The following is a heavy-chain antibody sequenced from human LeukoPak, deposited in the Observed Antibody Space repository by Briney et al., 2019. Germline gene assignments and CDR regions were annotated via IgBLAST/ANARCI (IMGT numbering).Heavy chain of an antibody. D-gene: IGHD2-8*02. V-gene: IGHV3-74*01. Sequence: GGSLRLSCAASGFTFSSYWMHWVRQAPGKGLVWVSRINGDGGSTTYADSVKGRFTISRDNSKNTVYLQMNSLRAEDTAVYYCARDSDTETGWYYYGMDVWGQGTTVTVSS. CDR1: GFTFSSYW. CDR3: ARDSDTETGWYYYGMDV. J-gene: IGHJ6*02. CDR2: INGDGGST.